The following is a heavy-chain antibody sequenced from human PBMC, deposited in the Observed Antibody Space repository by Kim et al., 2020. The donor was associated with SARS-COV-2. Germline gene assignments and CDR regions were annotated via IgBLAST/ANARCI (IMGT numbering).Heavy chain of an antibody. CDR2: ISYDGSNK. J-gene: IGHJ1*01. CDR3: ARGGVAGTTRTRSYQYFQH. V-gene: IGHV3-30-3*01. Sequence: GGSLRLSCAASGFTFSSYAMHWVRQAPGKGLEWVAVISYDGSNKYYADSVKGRFTISRDNSKNTLYLQMNSLRAEDTAVYYCARGGVAGTTRTRSYQYFQHWGQGTLVTVSS. D-gene: IGHD6-19*01. CDR1: GFTFSSYA.